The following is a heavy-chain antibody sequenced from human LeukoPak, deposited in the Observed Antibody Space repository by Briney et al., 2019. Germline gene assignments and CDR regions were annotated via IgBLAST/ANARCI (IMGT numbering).Heavy chain of an antibody. CDR2: IYYSGST. V-gene: IGHV4-30-4*08. Sequence: SETLSLTCTVSGGSISSGDYYWSWIRQPPGKGLEWIGYIYYSGSTYYNPSLKSRVTISVDTSKNQSSLKLSSVTAADTAVYYCARAGVGYCSSTSCPGGAFDIWGQGTMVTVSS. J-gene: IGHJ3*02. CDR1: GGSISSGDYY. D-gene: IGHD2-2*01. CDR3: ARAGVGYCSSTSCPGGAFDI.